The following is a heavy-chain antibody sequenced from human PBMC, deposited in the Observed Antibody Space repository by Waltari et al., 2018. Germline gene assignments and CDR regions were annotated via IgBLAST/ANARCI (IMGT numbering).Heavy chain of an antibody. D-gene: IGHD6-19*01. CDR2: IIPIFGTA. CDR3: ARDSSGWYRGWFDP. Sequence: QVQLVQSGAEVKKPGSSVKVSCQASGGTFSSDANSWVRQAPGQGREWMGGIIPIFGTANYAQKFQGRVTITADESTSTAYMELSSLRSEDTAVYYCARDSSGWYRGWFDPWGQGTLVTVSS. J-gene: IGHJ5*02. CDR1: GGTFSSDA. V-gene: IGHV1-69*12.